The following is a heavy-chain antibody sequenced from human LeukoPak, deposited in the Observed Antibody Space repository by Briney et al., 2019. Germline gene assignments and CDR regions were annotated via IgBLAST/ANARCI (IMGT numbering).Heavy chain of an antibody. Sequence: GRSLRLSCAASGFTFSSYGMHWVRQAPGKGLEWVAVISYDGSNKHYADSVKGRFTISRDNSKNTLYLQMNSLRAEDTAVYYCAKPPEMATIMGYFDYWGQGTLVTVSS. V-gene: IGHV3-30*18. J-gene: IGHJ4*02. D-gene: IGHD5-24*01. CDR2: ISYDGSNK. CDR1: GFTFSSYG. CDR3: AKPPEMATIMGYFDY.